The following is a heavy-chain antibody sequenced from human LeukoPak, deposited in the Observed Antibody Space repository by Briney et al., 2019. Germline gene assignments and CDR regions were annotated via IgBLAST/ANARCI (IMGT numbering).Heavy chain of an antibody. CDR2: IIPIFGTA. V-gene: IGHV1-69*05. CDR3: ARYKFPSGPFFDY. D-gene: IGHD3-3*01. Sequence: SVKVSCKASGGTFSSYAISWVRQAPGQGLEWMGGIIPIFGTANYAQKFQGRVTITTDESTSTAYMELSSLRSEDTAVYYCARYKFPSGPFFDYWGQGTLVTVSS. CDR1: GGTFSSYA. J-gene: IGHJ4*02.